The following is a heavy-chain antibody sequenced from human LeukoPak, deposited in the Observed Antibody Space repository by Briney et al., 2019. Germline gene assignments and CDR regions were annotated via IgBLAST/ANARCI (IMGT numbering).Heavy chain of an antibody. D-gene: IGHD3-22*01. CDR1: GFSFNNYA. V-gene: IGHV3-30*18. CDR2: ISYDGSNK. CDR3: AKDPELDSTGYYYAGGFDY. J-gene: IGHJ4*02. Sequence: GSLRLSCAASGFSFNNYAMYWVRQAPGKGLEWVAVISYDGSNKYYADSVKGRFTISRDNSKNTLSLQMNSLRAEDTAVYYCAKDPELDSTGYYYAGGFDYWGQGTLVTVSS.